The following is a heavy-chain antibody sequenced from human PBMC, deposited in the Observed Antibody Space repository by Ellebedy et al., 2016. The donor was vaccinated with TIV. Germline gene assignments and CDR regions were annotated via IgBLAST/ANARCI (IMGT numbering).Heavy chain of an antibody. D-gene: IGHD2-2*01. J-gene: IGHJ6*02. CDR2: ISAYNGNT. CDR3: ARDERIVVVPAARRYYYYGMDV. Sequence: ASVKVSXKASGYTFTSYGISWVRQAPGQGLEWMGWISAYNGNTNYAQKLQGRVTMTTDTSTSTAYMELRSLRSDDTAVYYCARDERIVVVPAARRYYYYGMDVWGQGTTVTVSS. V-gene: IGHV1-18*01. CDR1: GYTFTSYG.